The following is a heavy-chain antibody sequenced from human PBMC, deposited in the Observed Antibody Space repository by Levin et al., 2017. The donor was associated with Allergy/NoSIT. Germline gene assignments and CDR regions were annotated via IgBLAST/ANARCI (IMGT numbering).Heavy chain of an antibody. CDR2: ISSTSSIT. J-gene: IGHJ4*02. CDR3: ARNLPAADY. CDR1: GFTFSGLS. V-gene: IGHV3-48*01. D-gene: IGHD2-2*01. Sequence: HSGGSLRLSCAASGFTFSGLSMSWVRQAPGKGLEWVSYISSTSSITYYADSVRGRFTISRDNAKGSLYLQMSSLRVEDTAVYYCARNLPAADYWGRGTLVTVSS.